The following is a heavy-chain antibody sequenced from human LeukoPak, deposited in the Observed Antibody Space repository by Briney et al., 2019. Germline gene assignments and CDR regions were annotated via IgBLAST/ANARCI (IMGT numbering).Heavy chain of an antibody. J-gene: IGHJ1*01. Sequence: GASVKVSCKASGYTFTGHYIHWVRQAPGQGLEWMGWMNPSDNGVNYAQKFQGRVAMTRDTSISTAYVEVTRLTSDDTAVYYCTTNAAALDHWGQGTLVTVSS. V-gene: IGHV1-2*02. CDR3: TTNAAALDH. CDR2: MNPSDNGV. CDR1: GYTFTGHY. D-gene: IGHD1-1*01.